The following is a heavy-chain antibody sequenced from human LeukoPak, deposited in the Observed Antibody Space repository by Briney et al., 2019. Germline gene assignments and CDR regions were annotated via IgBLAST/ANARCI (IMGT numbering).Heavy chain of an antibody. Sequence: GRSLGLSCAASGFTFSSYGMHWVRQAPGKGLEWVAVISYDGSNRYYADSVRCRFTISRDSSKNTLYLLMNSLRAEDTAVYYCAKDSRPLDDPDSYYFDYWGQGALVTVSS. CDR2: ISYDGSNR. V-gene: IGHV3-30*18. J-gene: IGHJ4*02. CDR1: GFTFSSYG. D-gene: IGHD1-1*01. CDR3: AKDSRPLDDPDSYYFDY.